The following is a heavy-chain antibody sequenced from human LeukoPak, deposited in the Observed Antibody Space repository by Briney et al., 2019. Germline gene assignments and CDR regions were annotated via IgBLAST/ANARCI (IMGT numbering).Heavy chain of an antibody. V-gene: IGHV1-69*04. D-gene: IGHD3-10*01. J-gene: IGHJ6*02. CDR1: GGTFSSYA. Sequence: GSSVKVSCKASGGTFSSYAISWVRQAPGQGLEWMGRIIPILGIANYAQKFQGRVTITADKSTSTAYMELSSLRSEDTAVYYCARLTIVRGVTKSYYGMDVWGQGTTVTVSS. CDR2: IIPILGIA. CDR3: ARLTIVRGVTKSYYGMDV.